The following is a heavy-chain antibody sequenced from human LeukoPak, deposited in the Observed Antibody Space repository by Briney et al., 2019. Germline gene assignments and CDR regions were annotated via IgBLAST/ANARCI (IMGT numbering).Heavy chain of an antibody. D-gene: IGHD4-11*01. J-gene: IGHJ4*02. Sequence: GGSLRLSCAASGFTFSSYAMSWVRQAPRKGLEWVSAISGSGGSTHYADSVKGRFTISRDNSKNTLYLQMNSLRAEDTAVYYCAKGEHTVTTRFDYWGQGTLVTVSS. CDR1: GFTFSSYA. CDR3: AKGEHTVTTRFDY. CDR2: ISGSGGST. V-gene: IGHV3-23*01.